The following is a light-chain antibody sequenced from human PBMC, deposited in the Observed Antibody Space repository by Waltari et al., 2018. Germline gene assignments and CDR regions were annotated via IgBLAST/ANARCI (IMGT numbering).Light chain of an antibody. J-gene: IGLJ1*01. CDR2: DVN. CDR3: SSYTTSSTYV. CDR1: SRDISAFKY. V-gene: IGLV2-14*03. Sequence: QSALTQPASVSGSPGQSITIPCTGTSRDISAFKYVSWYQQTPGKAPKLIIYDVNSRPSGVSNQFSGSKSGNTASLTISGLQAEDEADYYCSSYTTSSTYVLGTGTKVTVL.